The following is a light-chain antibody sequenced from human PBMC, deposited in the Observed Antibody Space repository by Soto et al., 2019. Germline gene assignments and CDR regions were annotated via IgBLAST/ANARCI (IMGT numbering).Light chain of an antibody. CDR3: CSFAHRSTLV. J-gene: IGLJ3*02. Sequence: QSALTQPASVSGSPGQSITISCTGTSGDVGTYNLVSWYQQHPGNAPQLMIYESSKRASGVSNRFSGSRSGNTAALTISGLQAEDEADYYCCSFAHRSTLVFGGGTELTVL. V-gene: IGLV2-23*01. CDR2: ESS. CDR1: SGDVGTYNL.